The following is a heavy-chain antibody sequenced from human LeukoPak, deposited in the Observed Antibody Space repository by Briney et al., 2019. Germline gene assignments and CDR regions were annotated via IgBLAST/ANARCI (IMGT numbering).Heavy chain of an antibody. Sequence: GGTLRLSCEASGLTFSYYAFHWVRHAPGKGLEWVVGISYDGSNKYYADSVKGRFTISRDNSKNTLYLQMNSLRGDDTAVYYCARGGSGWYFDYWGQGTLVTVSS. CDR3: ARGGSGWYFDY. CDR1: GLTFSYYA. V-gene: IGHV3-30-3*01. D-gene: IGHD6-19*01. J-gene: IGHJ4*02. CDR2: ISYDGSNK.